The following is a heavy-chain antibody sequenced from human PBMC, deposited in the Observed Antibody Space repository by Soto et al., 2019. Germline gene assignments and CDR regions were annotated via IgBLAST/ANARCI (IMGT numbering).Heavy chain of an antibody. J-gene: IGHJ4*02. CDR3: ARLTLDDYGDYASDPEREDY. D-gene: IGHD4-17*01. V-gene: IGHV3-20*04. CDR2: INWNGGST. CDR1: GFTFDDYG. Sequence: GGSLRLSCAASGFTFDDYGMSWVRQAPGKGLEWVSGINWNGGSTGYADSVKGRFTISRDNAKNSLYLQMNSLRAEDTALYYCARLTLDDYGDYASDPEREDYWGQGTLVTVSS.